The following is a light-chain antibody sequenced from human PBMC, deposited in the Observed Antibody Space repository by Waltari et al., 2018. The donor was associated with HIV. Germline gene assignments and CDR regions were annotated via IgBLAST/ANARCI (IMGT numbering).Light chain of an antibody. J-gene: IGKJ3*01. CDR3: QQYSKWPPF. CDR1: QSVSSN. V-gene: IGKV3-15*01. Sequence: ETVMTQFPATLSVSPGERATLSCRASQSVSSNLAWYQQKPGQAPRLLIYDASTRATDIPARFSGSGSGTEFTLTISSLQSEDFAVYYCQQYSKWPPFFGPGTKVDI. CDR2: DAS.